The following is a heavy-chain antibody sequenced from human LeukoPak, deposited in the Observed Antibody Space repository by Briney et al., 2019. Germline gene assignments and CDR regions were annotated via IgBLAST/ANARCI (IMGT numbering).Heavy chain of an antibody. CDR3: ARGLGYCSSTSCWSWFDP. Sequence: PSETLSLTCTVSGGSISSYYWSWLRQPPGKGLEWIGYIYYSGSTNYNPSLKSRVTISVDTSKNQFSLKLSSVTAADTAVYYCARGLGYCSSTSCWSWFDPWGQGTLVTVSS. V-gene: IGHV4-59*12. CDR2: IYYSGST. J-gene: IGHJ5*02. CDR1: GGSISSYY. D-gene: IGHD2-2*01.